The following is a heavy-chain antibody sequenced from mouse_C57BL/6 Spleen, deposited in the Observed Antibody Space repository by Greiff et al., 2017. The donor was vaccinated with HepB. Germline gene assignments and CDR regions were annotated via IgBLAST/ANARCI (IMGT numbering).Heavy chain of an antibody. V-gene: IGHV5-4*01. CDR3: ASRKDSSGYVGYAMDY. J-gene: IGHJ4*01. Sequence: EVQRVESGGGLVKPGGSLKLSCAASGFTFSSYAMSWVRQTPEKRLEWVATISDGGSYTYYPDNVKGRFTISRDNAKNNLYLQMSHLKSEDTAMYYCASRKDSSGYVGYAMDYWGQGTSVTISS. CDR2: ISDGGSYT. D-gene: IGHD3-2*02. CDR1: GFTFSSYA.